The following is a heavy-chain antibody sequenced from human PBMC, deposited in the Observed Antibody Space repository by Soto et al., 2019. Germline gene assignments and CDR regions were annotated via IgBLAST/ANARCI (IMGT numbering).Heavy chain of an antibody. CDR3: AKGFQRWLQFALIDY. CDR1: GFTFSSYG. CDR2: ISYDGSNK. J-gene: IGHJ4*02. V-gene: IGHV3-30*18. D-gene: IGHD5-12*01. Sequence: QVQLVESGGGVDQHGRSLRLSCAASGFTFSSYGMHWVRQAPGKGLEWVAVISYDGSNKYYADSVKGRFTISRDNSKNTLYLQMNSLRAEDTAVYYCAKGFQRWLQFALIDYWGQGTLVTVSS.